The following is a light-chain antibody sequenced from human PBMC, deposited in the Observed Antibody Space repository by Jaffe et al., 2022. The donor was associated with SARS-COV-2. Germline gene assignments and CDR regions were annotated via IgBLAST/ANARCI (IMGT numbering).Light chain of an antibody. CDR3: SSYTSSSTLSWV. CDR2: EVS. J-gene: IGLJ3*02. Sequence: QSALTQPASVSGSPGQSITISCTGTSSDVGGYNYVSWYQQHPGKAPKLMIYEVSNRPSGVPDRFSGSKSGNTASLTISGLQAEDEADYYCSSYTSSSTLSWVFGGGTKLTVL. V-gene: IGLV2-14*01. CDR1: SSDVGGYNY.